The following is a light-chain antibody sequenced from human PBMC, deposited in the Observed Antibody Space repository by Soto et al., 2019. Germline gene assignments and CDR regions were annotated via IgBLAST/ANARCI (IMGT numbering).Light chain of an antibody. V-gene: IGLV2-23*01. Sequence: QSVLAQPASVSGSPGQSITISCTVTGSDVRTYNLVSWYQQHPGKVPKLIIYEASKRPSGVSNRFSGSQPGNTASLTVSGPHAEDEADYYCCAYAGDKTYVFGSGTKVTVL. CDR2: EAS. J-gene: IGLJ1*01. CDR3: CAYAGDKTYV. CDR1: GSDVRTYNL.